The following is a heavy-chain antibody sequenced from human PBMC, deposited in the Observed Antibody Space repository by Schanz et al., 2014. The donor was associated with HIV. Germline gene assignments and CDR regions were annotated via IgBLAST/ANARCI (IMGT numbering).Heavy chain of an antibody. CDR3: ANSGYCTNGICYTRGDGMDV. CDR1: GFTFSSYG. D-gene: IGHD2-8*01. Sequence: QVRLVQSGGGVVQPGRSLRLSCAASGFTFSSYGMHWVRQAPGKGLEWVAVIWYDGSNKYYADSVVGGFTIFRDASKKALYLQMNSMRGEDTAVDYCANSGYCTNGICYTRGDGMDVWGQGTTVTVSS. J-gene: IGHJ6*02. V-gene: IGHV3-33*03. CDR2: IWYDGSNK.